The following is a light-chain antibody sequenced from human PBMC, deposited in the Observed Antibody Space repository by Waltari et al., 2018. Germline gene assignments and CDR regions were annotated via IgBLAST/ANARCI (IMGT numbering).Light chain of an antibody. CDR3: GQGAHLPFT. V-gene: IGKV2-30*02. CDR2: QVS. J-gene: IGKJ3*01. Sequence: DVVMTQSPLSLSIAPGQPASLSCTSSRRLVHTNGNTYLRWYHQRPGQTPRLLIYQVSNRYSGVPDRFSGSGSGTNFTLKISRVETEDVGIYYCGQGAHLPFTFGPGTKLDLK. CDR1: RRLVHTNGNTY.